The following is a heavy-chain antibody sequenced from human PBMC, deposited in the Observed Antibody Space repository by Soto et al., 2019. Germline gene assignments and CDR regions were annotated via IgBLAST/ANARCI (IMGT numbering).Heavy chain of an antibody. Sequence: SQTLSLTCAISGDSVSSKSAAWNWIRQSPSRGLEWLGRTYYRSKWYNEYAISVKSRITVNPDTSNNQFSLQLNSVTPEDTAVYFCAKGDNLGPKTGYAFDPWGQGIMVTVSS. CDR1: GDSVSSKSAA. CDR2: TYYRSKWYN. J-gene: IGHJ5*02. CDR3: AKGDNLGPKTGYAFDP. V-gene: IGHV6-1*01. D-gene: IGHD5-12*01.